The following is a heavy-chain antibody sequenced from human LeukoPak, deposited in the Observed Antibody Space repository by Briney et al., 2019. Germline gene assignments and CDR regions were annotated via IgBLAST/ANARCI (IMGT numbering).Heavy chain of an antibody. V-gene: IGHV1-2*06. CDR1: GYTFTGYY. CDR3: ARGRHYGSGSXLLDY. CDR2: INPNSGGT. D-gene: IGHD3-10*01. Sequence: ASVKVSCKASGYTFTGYYMHWVRQAPGQGLEWMGRINPNSGGTNYAQKFQGRVTMTRDTSISTAYMELSRLRSDDTAVYYCARGRHYGSGSXLLDYWGQGTLVTVSS. J-gene: IGHJ4*02.